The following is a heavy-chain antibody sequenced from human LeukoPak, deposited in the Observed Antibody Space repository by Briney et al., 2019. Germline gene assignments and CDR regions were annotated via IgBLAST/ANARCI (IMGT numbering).Heavy chain of an antibody. D-gene: IGHD6-19*01. V-gene: IGHV3-66*01. CDR3: AKDLTSRSGWYFDY. Sequence: GGSLRLSCVASAFTVSTNYMIWVRQAPGKGLEWVSLIYGDGSTYYADSVKGRVTISRDNSKNTVFLQMNSLRAEDTAVYYCAKDLTSRSGWYFDYWGQGTLVTVSS. CDR2: IYGDGST. J-gene: IGHJ4*02. CDR1: AFTVSTNY.